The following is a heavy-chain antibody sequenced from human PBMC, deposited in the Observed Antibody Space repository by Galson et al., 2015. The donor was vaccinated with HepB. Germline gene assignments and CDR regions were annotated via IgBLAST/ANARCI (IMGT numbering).Heavy chain of an antibody. D-gene: IGHD5-18*01. Sequence: SVKVSCKASGYTFTSYAMHWVRQAPGQRLEWMGWINAGNGNTKYLQKFQGRVTITRDTSASTAYMELSSLGSEDTAVYYCARDQQLWAYYFDYWGQGTLVTVSS. CDR3: ARDQQLWAYYFDY. CDR1: GYTFTSYA. V-gene: IGHV1-3*01. CDR2: INAGNGNT. J-gene: IGHJ4*02.